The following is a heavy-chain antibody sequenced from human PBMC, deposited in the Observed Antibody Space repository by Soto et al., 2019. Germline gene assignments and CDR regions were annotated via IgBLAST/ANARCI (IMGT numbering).Heavy chain of an antibody. CDR1: GFTFSCCG. V-gene: IGHV3-30*03. Sequence: QVQMVESGGGVGQPGGSLRLSCAASGFTFSCCGMHWVRQAPGKGLEWVAVISHDGSNGYYADSVTGRFTISRYNSKNTLYLQMNSLRVEDTAVYYCATVWFSGTYSSDYWGQGTLVTV. CDR2: ISHDGSNG. J-gene: IGHJ4*01. CDR3: ATVWFSGTYSSDY. D-gene: IGHD1-26*01.